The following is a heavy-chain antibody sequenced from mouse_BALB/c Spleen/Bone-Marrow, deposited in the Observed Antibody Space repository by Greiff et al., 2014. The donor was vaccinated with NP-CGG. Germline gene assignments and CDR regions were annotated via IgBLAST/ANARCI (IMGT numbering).Heavy chain of an antibody. CDR3: TSGDARYAMDY. CDR2: IDPANGNA. V-gene: IGHV14-3*02. Sequence: VQLQQPGAELVKPGASVNLSCTASGFNIKDTYMHWVKQRPEQGLEWIGWIDPANGNAKYGPNFQDKATITADTSSNTSYLHLSSRTSEDTAVYYCTSGDARYAMDYWGQGTSVTVSS. CDR1: GFNIKDTY. J-gene: IGHJ4*01.